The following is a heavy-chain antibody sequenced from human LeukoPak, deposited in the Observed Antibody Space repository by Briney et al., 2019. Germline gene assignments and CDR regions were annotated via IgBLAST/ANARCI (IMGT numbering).Heavy chain of an antibody. D-gene: IGHD1-26*01. CDR3: AANSADYNTLGSSYKV. Sequence: SGTLSLTCAVSGGSISSSNWWSWVRQSPGQGLEWIGTISYSGTTYYNPSLRSRVTVSVDTSKNNFSLKLNSVTAADTAVYYCAANSADYNTLGSSYKVWGQGTLVTVSS. J-gene: IGHJ4*02. V-gene: IGHV4-4*02. CDR1: GGSISSSNW. CDR2: ISYSGTT.